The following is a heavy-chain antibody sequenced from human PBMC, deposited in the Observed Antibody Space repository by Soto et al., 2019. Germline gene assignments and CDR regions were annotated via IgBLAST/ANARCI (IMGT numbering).Heavy chain of an antibody. J-gene: IGHJ6*02. CDR2: ISYDGSNK. D-gene: IGHD6-19*01. V-gene: IGHV3-30*18. CDR3: AKDGVAGYYYYYGMDV. Sequence: QVQLVESGGGVVQPGRSLRLSCAASGFTFSSYGMHWVRQAPGKGLEWVAVISYDGSNKYYADSVKGRFTISRDNSENTLYLQMNSLRAEDTAVYYCAKDGVAGYYYYYGMDVWGQGTTVTVSS. CDR1: GFTFSSYG.